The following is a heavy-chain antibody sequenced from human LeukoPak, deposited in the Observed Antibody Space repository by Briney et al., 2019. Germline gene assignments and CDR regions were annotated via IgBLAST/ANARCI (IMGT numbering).Heavy chain of an antibody. D-gene: IGHD6-19*01. J-gene: IGHJ4*02. CDR1: GFTFSNHW. Sequence: GGSLRLSCAASGFTFSNHWMHWVRQAPGKGLEWVAFIRYDGSNKYYADSVKGRFTISRDNSKNTLYLQMNSLRAEDTAVYYCAKVHVPVAGKGTPEYWGQGTLVTVSS. CDR3: AKVHVPVAGKGTPEY. V-gene: IGHV3-30*02. CDR2: IRYDGSNK.